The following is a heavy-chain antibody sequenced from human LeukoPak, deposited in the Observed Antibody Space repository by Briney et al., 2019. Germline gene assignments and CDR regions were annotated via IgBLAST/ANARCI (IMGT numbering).Heavy chain of an antibody. CDR2: ITGTGGST. D-gene: IGHD2-2*01. CDR3: ATRGYCSGTSCYAPQP. Sequence: GGSLRLSCAASGFTFSSYAMSWVRQAPGKGLEWVSVITGTGGSTYYADSVKGRFTISRDNSKNTLYLQMNSLRAEDTAVYYCATRGYCSGTSCYAPQPWGQGTLVTVSS. V-gene: IGHV3-23*01. CDR1: GFTFSSYA. J-gene: IGHJ5*02.